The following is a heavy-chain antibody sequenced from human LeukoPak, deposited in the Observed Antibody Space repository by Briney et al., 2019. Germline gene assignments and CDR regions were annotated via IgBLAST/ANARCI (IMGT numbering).Heavy chain of an antibody. J-gene: IGHJ1*01. Sequence: GGSLRLSCAASGFTFSSYAMHWVRQAPGRGLEWVAIISYDATNKFYADSVKGRFTISRDNSKNTLYLQMNSLGAEDTAVYYCASIAETYLQPKHYFQHWGQGTWSPSPQ. CDR2: ISYDATNK. CDR3: ASIAETYLQPKHYFQH. CDR1: GFTFSSYA. V-gene: IGHV3-30*04. D-gene: IGHD2/OR15-2a*01.